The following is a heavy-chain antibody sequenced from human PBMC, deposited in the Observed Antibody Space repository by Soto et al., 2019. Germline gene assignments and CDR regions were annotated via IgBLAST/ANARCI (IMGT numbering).Heavy chain of an antibody. CDR3: ARDQELFGIVAGTLLNYYYYGMDV. V-gene: IGHV1-18*01. J-gene: IGHJ6*02. Sequence: ASVKVSCKDSGYTFTSYGISWVRQAPGQGLEWMGWISAYNGNTNYAQKLQGRVTMTTDTSTSTAYMELRSLRSDDTAVYYCARDQELFGIVAGTLLNYYYYGMDVWGQGTTVTVSS. D-gene: IGHD6-19*01. CDR1: GYTFTSYG. CDR2: ISAYNGNT.